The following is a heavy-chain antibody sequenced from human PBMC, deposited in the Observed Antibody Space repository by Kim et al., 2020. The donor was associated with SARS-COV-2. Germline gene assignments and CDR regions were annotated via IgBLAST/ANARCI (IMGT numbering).Heavy chain of an antibody. V-gene: IGHV1-3*01. CDR1: GYTFDTFS. D-gene: IGHD3-10*01. CDR2: INGGNGNT. Sequence: ASVKVSCKASGYTFDTFSLYWLRQAPGQRFEWMGWINGGNGNTRYSQNFQGRVTFTRDKSATTAYMELTSLTFKDTAVYYCAREGSGSYNWLDPWGQGTL. J-gene: IGHJ5*02. CDR3: AREGSGSYNWLDP.